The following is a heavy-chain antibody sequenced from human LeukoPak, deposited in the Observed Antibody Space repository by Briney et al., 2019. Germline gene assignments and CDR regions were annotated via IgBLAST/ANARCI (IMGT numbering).Heavy chain of an antibody. D-gene: IGHD6-19*01. CDR3: AKGSTAVDFYYFDY. CDR1: GFTFDDYA. V-gene: IGHV3-9*03. J-gene: IGHJ4*02. Sequence: GGSLRLSCAASGFTFDDYAMHWVRQAPGKGLEWVSGIRWNSGSIGYADSVKGRFNISRDNAKHSLYLQINSLRAEDMALYFCAKGSTAVDFYYFDYWGQGTLVTVSS. CDR2: IRWNSGSI.